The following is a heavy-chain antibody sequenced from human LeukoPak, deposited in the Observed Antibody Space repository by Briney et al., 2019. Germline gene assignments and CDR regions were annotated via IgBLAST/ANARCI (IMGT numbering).Heavy chain of an antibody. CDR2: IYYSGST. Sequence: SETLSLTCTVSGGSISSYYWSWIRQPPGKGLEWIGYIYYSGSTNYNPSLKSRVTISVDTSKNQFSLKLSSVTAADTAVYYCARAHGGDFDYWGQGTLVTVSS. D-gene: IGHD3-16*01. J-gene: IGHJ4*02. CDR1: GGSISSYY. CDR3: ARAHGGDFDY. V-gene: IGHV4-59*01.